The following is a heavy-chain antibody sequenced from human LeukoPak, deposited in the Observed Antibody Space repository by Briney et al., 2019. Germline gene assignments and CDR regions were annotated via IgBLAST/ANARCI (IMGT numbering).Heavy chain of an antibody. CDR3: ARVSGYYGSGSGVYY. CDR1: GYTFTGYY. Sequence: ASVKVSCKASGYTFTGYYMHWVRQAPGQGLEWMGWINPNSGGTNYAQKFQGRVTMTRDTSISTAYMELSRLRSDDTAVYYCARVSGYYGSGSGVYYWGQGTLVTVSS. D-gene: IGHD3-10*01. CDR2: INPNSGGT. J-gene: IGHJ4*02. V-gene: IGHV1-2*02.